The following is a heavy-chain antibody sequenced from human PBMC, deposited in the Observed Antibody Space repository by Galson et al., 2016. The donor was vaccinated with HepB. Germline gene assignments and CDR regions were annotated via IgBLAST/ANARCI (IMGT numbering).Heavy chain of an antibody. V-gene: IGHV3-9*01. CDR1: GFIFGDYA. CDR3: AKGIGSAWPAY. J-gene: IGHJ4*02. CDR2: LTRNGGII. D-gene: IGHD6-19*01. Sequence: SLRLSCAASGFIFGDYAMSWVRQSPGKGLEWVSGLTRNGGIIGYADSVKGRFTISRDNARNFLFLQMNNLRSEDTALYYCAKGIGSAWPAYWGPGTLVSDSS.